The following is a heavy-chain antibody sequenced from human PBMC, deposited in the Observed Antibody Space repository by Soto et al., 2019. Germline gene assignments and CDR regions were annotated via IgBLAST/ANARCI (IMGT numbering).Heavy chain of an antibody. Sequence: QVQLQESGPGLVKPSQTLSLTCTVSGGSISSGDYYWCWLRQPPGQGLEWIGYIYYSGSTYYNPSLKSLVTRSVDTSKDQSSLNLSSVTAADTAVYYCARRCSGGSCYGVYFDYWGQGTLVTVSS. V-gene: IGHV4-30-4*01. CDR1: GGSISSGDYY. J-gene: IGHJ4*02. CDR3: ARRCSGGSCYGVYFDY. CDR2: IYYSGST. D-gene: IGHD2-15*01.